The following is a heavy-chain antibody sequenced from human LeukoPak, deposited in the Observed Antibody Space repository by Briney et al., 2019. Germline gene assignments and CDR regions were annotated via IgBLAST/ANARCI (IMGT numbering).Heavy chain of an antibody. CDR1: GFTFSSYA. CDR3: VKDTRYRSSNWGLFDY. J-gene: IGHJ4*02. V-gene: IGHV3-64D*09. D-gene: IGHD6-13*01. CDR2: ISSNGGST. Sequence: PGGSLRLSCSASGFTFSSYAMHWVRQAPGKGLEYVSAISSNGGSTYYADSVKGRFTISRGNSKNTLYLQMSSLRAEDTAVYYCVKDTRYRSSNWGLFDYWGQGTLVTVSS.